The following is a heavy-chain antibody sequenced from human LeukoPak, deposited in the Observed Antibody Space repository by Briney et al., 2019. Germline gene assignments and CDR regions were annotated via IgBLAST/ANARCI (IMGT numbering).Heavy chain of an antibody. CDR3: ARAPLYYYGTDYWFDP. CDR2: ISSSGSTI. CDR1: GFTCSDYY. Sequence: PGGCLRLSCADSGFTCSDYYMSWIRQAPGKGLEWVSYISSSGSTIYYADSVKGRFTISRDNAKNSLYLQMNSLRAEDTAVDYCARAPLYYYGTDYWFDPWGQGTVVTVSS. D-gene: IGHD3-10*01. V-gene: IGHV3-11*01. J-gene: IGHJ5*02.